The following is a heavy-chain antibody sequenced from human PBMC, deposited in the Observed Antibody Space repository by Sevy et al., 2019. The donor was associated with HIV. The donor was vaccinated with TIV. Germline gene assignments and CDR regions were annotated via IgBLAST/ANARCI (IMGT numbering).Heavy chain of an antibody. CDR1: GFTFSSYA. CDR3: ARDLRADILLLWFGEIDY. J-gene: IGHJ4*02. D-gene: IGHD3-10*01. Sequence: RLSCAASGFTFSSYAMHWVRQAPGKGLEWVAVISYDGSNKYYADSVKGRFTISSDNSKNTLYLQMNSLRAEDTAVYYCARDLRADILLLWFGEIDYWGQGTLVTVSS. CDR2: ISYDGSNK. V-gene: IGHV3-30-3*01.